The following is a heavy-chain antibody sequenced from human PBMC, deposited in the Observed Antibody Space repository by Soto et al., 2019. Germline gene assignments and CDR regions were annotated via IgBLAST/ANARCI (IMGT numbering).Heavy chain of an antibody. Sequence: QVQLVQSGAEVKKPGASVKVSCKASGYTFTSYAMHWVRQAPGQRLEWMGWINAGNGNTKYSQKFQGRVTITRDTTASTAYMELSSLRSEDTAVYYCARDYVSVGGGYWGQGTLVTVSS. V-gene: IGHV1-3*01. J-gene: IGHJ4*02. CDR1: GYTFTSYA. CDR2: INAGNGNT. CDR3: ARDYVSVGGGY. D-gene: IGHD3-16*01.